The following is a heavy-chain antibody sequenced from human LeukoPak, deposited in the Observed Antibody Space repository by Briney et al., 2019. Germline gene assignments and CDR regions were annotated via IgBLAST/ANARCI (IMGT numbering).Heavy chain of an antibody. V-gene: IGHV1-8*01. Sequence: ASVKVSCKASGYTFTSYDINWVRQATGQGLEWMGWMNPNSGNTGYAQKFQGRVTMTRNTSISTAYMELSSLRSEDTAVYYCARGPGIDVAGVFDYWGQGSLVTVSS. CDR3: ARGPGIDVAGVFDY. CDR1: GYTFTSYD. J-gene: IGHJ4*02. CDR2: MNPNSGNT. D-gene: IGHD6-19*01.